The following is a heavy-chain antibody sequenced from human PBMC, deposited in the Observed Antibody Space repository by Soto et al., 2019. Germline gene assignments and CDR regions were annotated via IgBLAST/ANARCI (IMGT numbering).Heavy chain of an antibody. V-gene: IGHV3-33*01. Sequence: GGSLRLSCAASGFTFSSYGMHWVRQAPGKGLEWVAVIWYDGSNKYYADSVKGRFTISRDNSKNTLYLQMNSLRAEDTAVYYCARSPSIIRMDVWGKGTTVTVSS. J-gene: IGHJ6*04. CDR2: IWYDGSNK. CDR1: GFTFSSYG. CDR3: ARSPSIIRMDV. D-gene: IGHD2-21*01.